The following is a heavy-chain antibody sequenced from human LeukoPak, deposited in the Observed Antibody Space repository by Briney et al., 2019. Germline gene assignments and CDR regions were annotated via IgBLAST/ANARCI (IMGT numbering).Heavy chain of an antibody. CDR2: ISSSVSTI. J-gene: IGHJ4*02. CDR1: AFTSASYE. V-gene: IGHV3-48*03. CDR3: ARARKKYYGSGSYYPFDY. D-gene: IGHD3-10*01. Sequence: GGSLTLSCPASAFTSASYEMNCVRQAPGKVLEWVSYISSSVSTIYYADSMKGRFTLSRDTPKNPPYMLIDSVKAEDTAVDYCARARKKYYGSGSYYPFDYWGQGTLVTVSS.